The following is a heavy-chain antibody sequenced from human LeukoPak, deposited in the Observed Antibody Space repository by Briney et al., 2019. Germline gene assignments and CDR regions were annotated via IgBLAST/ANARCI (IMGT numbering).Heavy chain of an antibody. D-gene: IGHD5-24*01. V-gene: IGHV3-21*04. Sequence: PGGSLRLSCAASGFTFSSYSMNWVRQAPGKGLEWVSSISSSSSYIYYADSVKGRFTVSRDNAKNSLYLQMNSLTTEDTALYYCAKDYVRDGYNYGVFQNWGRGTLVTVSS. CDR3: AKDYVRDGYNYGVFQN. CDR1: GFTFSSYS. CDR2: ISSSSSYI. J-gene: IGHJ4*02.